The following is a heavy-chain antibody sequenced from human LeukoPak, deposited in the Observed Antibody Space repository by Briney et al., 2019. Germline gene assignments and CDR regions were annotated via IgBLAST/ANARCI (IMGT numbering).Heavy chain of an antibody. Sequence: SETLSLTCAVYGGSFSGYYWSWIRQPPGKGLEWIGEINHSGSTNYNPSLKSRVTISVDTSKNQFSLKLSSMTAADTAVYYCARGCGDIVVVPAAIRANWFDPWGQGTLVTVSS. D-gene: IGHD2-2*02. CDR1: GGSFSGYY. CDR2: INHSGST. V-gene: IGHV4-34*01. CDR3: ARGCGDIVVVPAAIRANWFDP. J-gene: IGHJ5*02.